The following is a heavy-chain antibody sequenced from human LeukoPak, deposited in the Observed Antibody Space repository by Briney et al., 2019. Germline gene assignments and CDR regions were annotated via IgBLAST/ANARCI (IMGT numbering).Heavy chain of an antibody. V-gene: IGHV4-61*02. Sequence: SQTLSLTCTVSGGSISSGSYYWSWIRQPAGKGLEWIGRIYTSGSTNYNPSLKSRVTISVDTSKNQFSLKLSSVTAADTAVYYCARARHERSRPQRYSSSWYGFDYWGQGTLVTVSS. CDR3: ARARHERSRPQRYSSSWYGFDY. J-gene: IGHJ4*02. D-gene: IGHD6-13*01. CDR2: IYTSGST. CDR1: GGSISSGSYY.